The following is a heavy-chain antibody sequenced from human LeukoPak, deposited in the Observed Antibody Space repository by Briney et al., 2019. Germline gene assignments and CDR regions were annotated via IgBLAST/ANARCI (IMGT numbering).Heavy chain of an antibody. J-gene: IGHJ6*03. CDR1: GGSISSYF. V-gene: IGHV4-59*01. Sequence: PSETLSLTCNVSGGSISSYFWSWIRQPPGKGLEWIGYIYYSGSTNYNPSLKSRVTISVDTSKNQFSLKLSSVTAADTAVYYCARGTEVPAAIWGAYYYYYMDVWGKGTTVTVSS. CDR2: IYYSGST. D-gene: IGHD2-2*01. CDR3: ARGTEVPAAIWGAYYYYYMDV.